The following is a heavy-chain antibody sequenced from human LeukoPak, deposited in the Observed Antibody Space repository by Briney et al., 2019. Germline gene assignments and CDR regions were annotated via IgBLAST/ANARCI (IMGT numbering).Heavy chain of an antibody. CDR3: AKDRSGWYYHVNWFDP. CDR1: GFTFSSYA. D-gene: IGHD6-19*01. J-gene: IGHJ5*02. CDR2: ISGSGGST. Sequence: PGGSLRLSCAASGFTFSSYAMSWVRQAPGKGLEWVSAISGSGGSTYYADSVKGRFTISRDNSKNTLYLQMNSLRAEDTAVYYCAKDRSGWYYHVNWFDPWGQGTLVTVSS. V-gene: IGHV3-23*01.